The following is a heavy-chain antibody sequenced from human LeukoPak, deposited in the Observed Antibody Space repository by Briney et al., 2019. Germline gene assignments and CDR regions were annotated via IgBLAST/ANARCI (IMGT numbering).Heavy chain of an antibody. J-gene: IGHJ5*02. D-gene: IGHD2-2*02. V-gene: IGHV5-51*01. CDR2: IYPGDSDT. CDR3: ARGDRYCSSTSCYIWFDP. CDR1: GYSFTSYW. Sequence: GESLKISCRGSGYSFTSYWIGWVRQMPGKGLEWMGIIYPGDSDTRYSPSFQGQVTISADKSISTAYLQWSSLKASDTAMYYCARGDRYCSSTSCYIWFDPWGQGTLVTVSS.